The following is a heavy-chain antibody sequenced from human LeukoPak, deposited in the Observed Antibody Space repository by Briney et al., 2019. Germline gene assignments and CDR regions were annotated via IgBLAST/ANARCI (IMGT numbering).Heavy chain of an antibody. V-gene: IGHV3-23*01. CDR1: GITFSSYG. D-gene: IGHD3-10*01. CDR3: ATDGGAWFGESNDY. CDR2: ISGSGGST. Sequence: PGGSLRLSCAASGITFSSYGMSWARQAPGKGLEWVSAISGSGGSTYYADSVKGRFTNSRNNSENTLYLQINSLRVDDTAVYYGATDGGAWFGESNDYWGQGTLVTVSS. J-gene: IGHJ4*02.